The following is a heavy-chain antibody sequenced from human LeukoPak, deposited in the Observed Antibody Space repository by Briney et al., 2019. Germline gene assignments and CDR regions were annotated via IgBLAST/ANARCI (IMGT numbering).Heavy chain of an antibody. Sequence: SETLSLTCTVSGGSISSSSYYWGWIRQPPGKGLEWIGSIYYSGSTYYNPPLKSRVTISVDTSKNQFSLKLSSVTAADTAVYYCARVKGGDPYYYYYYYMDVWGKGTTVTVSS. V-gene: IGHV4-39*07. CDR1: GGSISSSSYY. CDR3: ARVKGGDPYYYYYYYMDV. CDR2: IYYSGST. J-gene: IGHJ6*03. D-gene: IGHD2-21*02.